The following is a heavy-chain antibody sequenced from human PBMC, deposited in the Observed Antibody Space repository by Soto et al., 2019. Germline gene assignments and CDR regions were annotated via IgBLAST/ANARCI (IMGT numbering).Heavy chain of an antibody. J-gene: IGHJ4*02. Sequence: GGSLRLSCAASGFTFISYAMHWVRQAPGKGLEWVAVISYDGSNKYYADSVKGRFTISRDNSKNTLYLQMSGLRAEDTAVYYCARDGPNCISTSCLDYWGQGTLVTVSS. V-gene: IGHV3-30-3*01. CDR1: GFTFISYA. D-gene: IGHD2-2*01. CDR3: ARDGPNCISTSCLDY. CDR2: ISYDGSNK.